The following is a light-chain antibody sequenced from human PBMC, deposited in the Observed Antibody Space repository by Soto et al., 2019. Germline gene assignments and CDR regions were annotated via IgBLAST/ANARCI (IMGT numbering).Light chain of an antibody. J-gene: IGKJ1*01. CDR1: QSVSSN. CDR2: GSS. CDR3: QQRSNWT. V-gene: IGKV3-11*01. Sequence: EIVFTQSPATLSLSPGERATLSCRASQSVSSNLAWYQQKPGQAPRLLMYGSSIRATGIPARFSGSGSGTEFTLTISSLEPEDSAVYYCQQRSNWTFGQGTKV.